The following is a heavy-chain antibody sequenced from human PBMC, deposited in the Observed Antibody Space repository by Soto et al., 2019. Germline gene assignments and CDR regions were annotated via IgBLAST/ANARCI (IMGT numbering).Heavy chain of an antibody. D-gene: IGHD3-22*01. J-gene: IGHJ4*02. CDR2: ISAYNGNT. V-gene: IGHV1-18*04. CDR1: GYTFTSYG. CDR3: ARVGTYYDSSGYYLGYFDY. Sequence: ASVKVSCKASGYTFTSYGISWVRQAPGQGLEWMGWISAYNGNTNYAQKLQGRVTMTTDTSTSTAYMELRSLRSDYTAVYYCARVGTYYDSSGYYLGYFDYWGQGTLVTVSS.